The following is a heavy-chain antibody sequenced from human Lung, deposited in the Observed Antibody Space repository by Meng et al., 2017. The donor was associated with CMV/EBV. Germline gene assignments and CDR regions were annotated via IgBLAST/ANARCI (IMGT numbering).Heavy chain of an antibody. CDR1: GFNFGNFW. CDR3: ARQDYDFWCGMDV. J-gene: IGHJ6*02. V-gene: IGHV3-7*01. CDR2: IKGDGTEE. Sequence: GESLKISCEASGFNFGNFWMNWVRQAPGKGLEWVANIKGDGTEEYYVDSVKGRFTISRDNAQNSLYLQMNSLRAEDTAVYYCARQDYDFWCGMDVWGQGTTVTVSS. D-gene: IGHD3-3*01.